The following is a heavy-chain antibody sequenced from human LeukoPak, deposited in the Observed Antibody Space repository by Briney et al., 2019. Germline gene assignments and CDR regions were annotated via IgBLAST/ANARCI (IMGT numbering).Heavy chain of an antibody. CDR2: IYTSGST. V-gene: IGHV4-61*02. D-gene: IGHD1-26*01. J-gene: IGHJ4*02. CDR1: GGSISSGSYY. Sequence: SETLSLTCTVSGGSISSGSYYWSWIRQPAGKGLEWIGRIYTSGSTNYNPSLKSRVTISVDTSKNQFSLKLRSVTAADTAVYYCARGVPNIVGARDWGQGTLVTVSS. CDR3: ARGVPNIVGARD.